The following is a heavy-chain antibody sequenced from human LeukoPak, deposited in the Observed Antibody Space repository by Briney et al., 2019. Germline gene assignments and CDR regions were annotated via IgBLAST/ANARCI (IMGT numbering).Heavy chain of an antibody. CDR3: ARDHSGRVADY. V-gene: IGHV1-46*01. CDR2: INPSGGST. D-gene: IGHD1-26*01. CDR1: GYTFTSYY. Sequence: GASVKVSCKASGYTFTSYYMHWVRQAPGQGLEWMGIINPSGGSTSYAQKFQGRVTMTRDVSTSTVYMELSSLRSEDTAVYYCARDHSGRVADYWGQGTLVTVSS. J-gene: IGHJ4*02.